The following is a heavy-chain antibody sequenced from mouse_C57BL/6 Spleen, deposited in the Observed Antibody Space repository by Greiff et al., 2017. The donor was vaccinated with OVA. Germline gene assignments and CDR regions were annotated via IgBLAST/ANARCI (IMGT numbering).Heavy chain of an antibody. CDR1: GYAFSSSW. V-gene: IGHV1-82*01. CDR2: IYPGDGDT. J-gene: IGHJ2*01. D-gene: IGHD2-4*01. Sequence: QVQLKESGPELVKPGASVKISCKASGYAFSSSWMNWVKQRPGKGLEWIGRIYPGDGDTNYNGKFKGKATLTADKSSSTAYMQLSSLTSEDSAVYFCASYDYEGYWGQGTTLTVSS. CDR3: ASYDYEGY.